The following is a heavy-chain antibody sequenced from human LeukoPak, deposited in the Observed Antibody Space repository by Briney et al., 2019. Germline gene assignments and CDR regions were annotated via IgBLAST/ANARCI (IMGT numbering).Heavy chain of an antibody. CDR3: ARCAERIHDPENYFDY. D-gene: IGHD1-1*01. CDR2: IWYDGSNK. Sequence: GGSLRLSCAASGFTFSSYAMHWVRQAPGKGLEWVAVIWYDGSNKYYADSVKDRFTISRDNSKNTLFLQMNSLRAEDTAVYYCARCAERIHDPENYFDYWGQGTLVTVSS. V-gene: IGHV3-33*08. CDR1: GFTFSSYA. J-gene: IGHJ4*02.